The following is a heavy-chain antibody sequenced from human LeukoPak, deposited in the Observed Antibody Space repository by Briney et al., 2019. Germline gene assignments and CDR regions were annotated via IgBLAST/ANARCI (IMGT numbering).Heavy chain of an antibody. V-gene: IGHV4-4*07. CDR1: GGSISSYY. Sequence: SETLSPTCTVSGGSISSYYWSWIRQPAGKGLEWIGRIYTSGSTNYNPSLKSRVTMSVDTSKNQFSLKLSSVTAADTAVYYCARDSYYDSSGYYSDYWGQGTLVTVSS. J-gene: IGHJ4*02. D-gene: IGHD3-22*01. CDR2: IYTSGST. CDR3: ARDSYYDSSGYYSDY.